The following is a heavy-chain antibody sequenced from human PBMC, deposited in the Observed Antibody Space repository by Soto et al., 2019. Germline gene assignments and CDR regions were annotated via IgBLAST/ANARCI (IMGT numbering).Heavy chain of an antibody. D-gene: IGHD1-7*01. CDR1: GFTFSNYG. V-gene: IGHV3-33*01. J-gene: IGHJ4*02. CDR3: ARGNYGASGIDY. CDR2: IWYDGNNK. Sequence: GGSLRLSCEGSGFTFSNYGIHWVRQPPGMGLDWVAVIWYDGNNKYYSESVKGRFTISRDNSKNSLFLEMSSLSAEDTAVSYCARGNYGASGIDYWGPGALVTVSS.